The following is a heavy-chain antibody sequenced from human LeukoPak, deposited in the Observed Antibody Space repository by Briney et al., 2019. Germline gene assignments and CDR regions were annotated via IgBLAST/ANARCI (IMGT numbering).Heavy chain of an antibody. CDR2: IYTSGNT. CDR3: AREEMAIDY. Sequence: SETLSLTCTVSGGSISSGGYYWSWIRQPAGKGLEWIGRIYTSGNTNSNPSLKSRVTMSVDTSKSQFSLKLSSVTAADTAVYYCAREEMAIDYWGQGTLVTVSS. D-gene: IGHD5-24*01. V-gene: IGHV4-61*02. CDR1: GGSISSGGYY. J-gene: IGHJ4*02.